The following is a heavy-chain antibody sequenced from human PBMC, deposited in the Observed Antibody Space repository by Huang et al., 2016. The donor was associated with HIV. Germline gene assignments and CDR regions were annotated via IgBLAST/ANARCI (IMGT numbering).Heavy chain of an antibody. J-gene: IGHJ4*02. CDR2: ISETGSVI. Sequence: EEQLVESGGGLVQPGGSLRLSCAASGLSFSSCNMNWVRQAPGKGLEWLSYISETGSVITYADSVKGRFTVSRDNAKNSLYLQMDSLRAEDTAVYYCARGYSSSWLYNWGQGTLVTVSS. D-gene: IGHD6-13*01. V-gene: IGHV3-48*01. CDR3: ARGYSSSWLYN. CDR1: GLSFSSCN.